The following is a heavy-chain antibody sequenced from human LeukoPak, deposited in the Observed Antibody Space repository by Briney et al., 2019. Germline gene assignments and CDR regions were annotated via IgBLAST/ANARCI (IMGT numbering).Heavy chain of an antibody. CDR1: GFTFNDYA. V-gene: IGHV3-30*18. CDR3: AKELMHYHDSSAYYGSDY. Sequence: PGGSLRLSCAASGFTFNDYAMHWVRQAPGKGPEWVAVISYDGNYKYYAASVKGRFTIFRDNSKNTLYLHMISLRTEDTGVYYCAKELMHYHDSSAYYGSDYWGRGTLVTVSS. CDR2: ISYDGNYK. D-gene: IGHD3-22*01. J-gene: IGHJ4*02.